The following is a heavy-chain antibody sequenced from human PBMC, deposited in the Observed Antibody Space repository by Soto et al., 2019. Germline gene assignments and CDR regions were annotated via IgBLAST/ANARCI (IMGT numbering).Heavy chain of an antibody. D-gene: IGHD2-21*02. CDR2: IIPFFGTP. V-gene: IGHV1-69*01. Sequence: QVQLVQSGAEAKKPGSSVKVSCKTSGGGTLSNDGISWVRQAPGQGLEWLGRIIPFFGTPDYSQSFQGRLTITADASTGTVYMDLRSLKSDDTAVYYCAREVVTETTWGSFDSWGQGTLVTVSS. J-gene: IGHJ4*02. CDR3: AREVVTETTWGSFDS. CDR1: GGGTLSNDG.